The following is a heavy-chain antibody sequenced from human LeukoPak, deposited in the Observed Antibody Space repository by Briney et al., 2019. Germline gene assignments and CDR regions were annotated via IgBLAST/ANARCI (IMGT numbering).Heavy chain of an antibody. J-gene: IGHJ4*02. CDR3: ARERDSGTDY. V-gene: IGHV4-59*12. Sequence: SETLSLTCTVSGGSISGYYWSWIRQPPGKGLEWIGYIYYSGSTNYNPSLKSRVTISVDTSKNQFSLKLSSVTAADTAVYYCARERDSGTDYWGQGTLVTVSS. D-gene: IGHD1-26*01. CDR2: IYYSGST. CDR1: GGSISGYY.